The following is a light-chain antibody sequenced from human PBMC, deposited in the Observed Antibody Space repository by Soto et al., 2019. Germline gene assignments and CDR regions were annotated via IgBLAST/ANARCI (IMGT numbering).Light chain of an antibody. V-gene: IGKV1-39*01. Sequence: DIQMTQSPSSLSASAGDRVTITCRASQGISSHLNWYQQKPGKAPKLLIYAASSLQSGVPSRFSGSGSGPDFTLTINSLQPEDFATYYCQQGYSTPQTFGQGTKVEIK. CDR3: QQGYSTPQT. J-gene: IGKJ1*01. CDR1: QGISSH. CDR2: AAS.